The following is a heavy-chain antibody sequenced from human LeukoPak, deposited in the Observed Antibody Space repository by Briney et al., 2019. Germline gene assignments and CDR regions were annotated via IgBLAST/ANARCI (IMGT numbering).Heavy chain of an antibody. V-gene: IGHV3-23*01. Sequence: SGGSLRLSRAASGFTFSSYAMSWVRQAPGKGLEWVSAISGSGGSTYYADSVKGRFTISRDNSKNTLYLQMNSLRAEDTAVYYCAKDRMDSSGYYYVSLFDYWGQGTLVTVSS. D-gene: IGHD3-22*01. CDR2: ISGSGGST. J-gene: IGHJ4*02. CDR1: GFTFSSYA. CDR3: AKDRMDSSGYYYVSLFDY.